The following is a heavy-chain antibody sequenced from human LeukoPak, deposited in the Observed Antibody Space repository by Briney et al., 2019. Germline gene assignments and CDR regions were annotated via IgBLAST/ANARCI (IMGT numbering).Heavy chain of an antibody. CDR3: AKYEGYGALDYVDY. CDR1: GFTFSSYG. CDR2: ISYDGSNK. Sequence: GGSLRLSCAASGFTFSSYGMHWVRQAPGKGLEWVAVISYDGSNKYYADSVKGRFTISRDNSKNTLYLQMNSLRAEDTAVYYCAKYEGYGALDYVDYWGQGTLVTVSS. J-gene: IGHJ4*02. D-gene: IGHD1-1*01. V-gene: IGHV3-30*18.